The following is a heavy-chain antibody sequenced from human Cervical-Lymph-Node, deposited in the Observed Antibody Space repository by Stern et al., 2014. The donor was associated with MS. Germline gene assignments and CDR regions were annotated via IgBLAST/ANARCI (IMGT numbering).Heavy chain of an antibody. CDR2: TRNKAKRYTT. V-gene: IGHV3-72*01. J-gene: IGHJ4*02. Sequence: EVQLVESGGGLVQPGGSLRLSCAASGFSFSDDYMDWVRQAPGKGLEWVGRTRNKAKRYTTEYAASVKGRFTISRDDSKNSLYLQMNSLKTEDTAVYYCASLSLEQYKWNGYWGRGTLVTVSS. CDR3: ASLSLEQYKWNGY. D-gene: IGHD1-1*01. CDR1: GFSFSDDY.